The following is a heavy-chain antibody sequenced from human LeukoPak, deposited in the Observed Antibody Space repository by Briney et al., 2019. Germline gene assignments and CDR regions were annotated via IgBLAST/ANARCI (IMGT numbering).Heavy chain of an antibody. CDR1: GGSFSSSY. V-gene: IGHV4-59*01. J-gene: IGHJ3*02. CDR3: ARGLGELDI. D-gene: IGHD3-16*01. Sequence: SETLSLTCSVSGGSFSSSYWNWIRQTPGKGLEWIGYIFYSGSTNYIPSLKSRVTISIHTSKNQFSLELSSVTAADTGVYYCARGLGELDIWGQGTMVTVSS. CDR2: IFYSGST.